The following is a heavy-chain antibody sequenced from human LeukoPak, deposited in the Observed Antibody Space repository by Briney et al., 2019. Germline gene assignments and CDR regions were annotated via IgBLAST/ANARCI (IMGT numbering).Heavy chain of an antibody. D-gene: IGHD3-22*01. CDR1: GGSISSGGYY. Sequence: SEALSLTCTVSGGSISSGGYYWSWIRQHPGKGLEWIGYIYYSGSTYYNPSLKSRVTISVDTSKNQFSLKLSSVTAADTAVYYCARGGHFDYDSSGYYKWGQGTLVTVSS. V-gene: IGHV4-31*03. J-gene: IGHJ4*02. CDR2: IYYSGST. CDR3: ARGGHFDYDSSGYYK.